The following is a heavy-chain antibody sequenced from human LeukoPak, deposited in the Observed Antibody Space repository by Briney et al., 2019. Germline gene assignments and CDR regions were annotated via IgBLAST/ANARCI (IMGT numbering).Heavy chain of an antibody. D-gene: IGHD3-16*01. CDR2: ISYSSSYI. CDR3: ARYDGGLHAGFDS. CDR1: GFTFSSYS. V-gene: IGHV3-21*06. Sequence: GGSLRLSCAASGFTFSSYSINWVRQAPGKGLEWVSFISYSSSYIYYADSVKGRFTISRDNAKNLLYLQMNSLRAEDTAVYYCARYDGGLHAGFDSWGQGTLVTVSS. J-gene: IGHJ4*02.